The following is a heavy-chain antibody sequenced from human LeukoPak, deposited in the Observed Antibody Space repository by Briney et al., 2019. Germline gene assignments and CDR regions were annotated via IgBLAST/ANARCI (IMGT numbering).Heavy chain of an antibody. CDR2: IYYSGST. V-gene: IGHV4-30-4*01. Sequence: SETLSLTCTVSGGSISSGDYYWSWIRQPPGKGLEWIGYIYYSGSTYYNPSLKSQVTISVDTSKNQFSLKLSSVTAADTAVYYCARVPRYYYGMDVWGQGTTVTVSS. CDR1: GGSISSGDYY. J-gene: IGHJ6*02. CDR3: ARVPRYYYGMDV.